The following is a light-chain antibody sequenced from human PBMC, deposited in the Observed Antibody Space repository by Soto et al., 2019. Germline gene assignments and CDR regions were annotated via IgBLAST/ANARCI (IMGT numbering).Light chain of an antibody. CDR2: GAS. V-gene: IGKV3-15*01. J-gene: IGKJ4*01. CDR3: QQDNSWPPLT. CDR1: QSVSGN. Sequence: EIVMTQSPATLSVSPGERATLSCRASQSVSGNLAWYQQKPGQAPRLLIYGASTRATAIPARFSGSGSGTEFNLTISSLQSEDFAVYYCQQDNSWPPLTFGGGTKVEIK.